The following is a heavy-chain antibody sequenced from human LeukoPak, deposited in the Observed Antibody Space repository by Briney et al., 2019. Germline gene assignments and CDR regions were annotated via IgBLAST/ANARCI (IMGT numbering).Heavy chain of an antibody. J-gene: IGHJ4*02. CDR2: IYYSGST. Sequence: SETLSLTCTVPGGSISSYYWSWIRQPPGKGLEWIGYIYYSGSTNYNPSLKSRVTISVDTSKNQFSLKLSSVTAADTAVYYCARHRDSSGYYTQWFDYWGQGTLVTVSS. CDR3: ARHRDSSGYYTQWFDY. D-gene: IGHD3-22*01. V-gene: IGHV4-59*08. CDR1: GGSISSYY.